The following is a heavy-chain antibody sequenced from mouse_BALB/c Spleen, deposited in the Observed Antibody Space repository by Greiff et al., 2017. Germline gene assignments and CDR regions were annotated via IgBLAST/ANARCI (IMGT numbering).Heavy chain of an antibody. CDR1: GYSITSGYY. V-gene: IGHV3-6*02. Sequence: EVQLQQSGPGLVKPSQSLSLTCSVTGYSITSGYYWNWIRQFPGNKLEWMGYISYDGSNNYNPSLKNRISITRDTSKNQFFLKLNSVTTEDTATYYCARACGSSYEVYFDYWGQGTTLTVSS. CDR3: ARACGSSYEVYFDY. J-gene: IGHJ2*01. D-gene: IGHD1-1*01. CDR2: ISYDGSN.